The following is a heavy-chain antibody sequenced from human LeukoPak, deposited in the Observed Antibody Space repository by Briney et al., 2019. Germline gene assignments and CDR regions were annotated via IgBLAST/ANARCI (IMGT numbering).Heavy chain of an antibody. D-gene: IGHD3-10*01. Sequence: SETLSLTCTVSGGSISSYYWSWIRQPAGKGLEWIGRIYTSGSTNYNPSLKSRVAMSVDTSKNQFSLKLSSVTAADAAVYYCARDRGFGEPIDYWGQGTLVTVSS. J-gene: IGHJ4*02. CDR1: GGSISSYY. CDR3: ARDRGFGEPIDY. CDR2: IYTSGST. V-gene: IGHV4-4*07.